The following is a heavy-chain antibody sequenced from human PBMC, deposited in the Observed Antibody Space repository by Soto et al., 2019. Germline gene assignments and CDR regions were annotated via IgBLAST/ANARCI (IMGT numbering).Heavy chain of an antibody. V-gene: IGHV3-30-3*01. Sequence: QVQLVESGGGVVQPGRSLRLSCAASGFTFSSYAMHWVRQAPGKGLEWVAVISYDGSNKYHADSVKGRFTISRDNSKNTLYLQMNSLRAEDTAVYYCARSQGRYYYYGMDVWGQGTTVTVSS. CDR2: ISYDGSNK. CDR3: ARSQGRYYYYGMDV. J-gene: IGHJ6*02. CDR1: GFTFSSYA.